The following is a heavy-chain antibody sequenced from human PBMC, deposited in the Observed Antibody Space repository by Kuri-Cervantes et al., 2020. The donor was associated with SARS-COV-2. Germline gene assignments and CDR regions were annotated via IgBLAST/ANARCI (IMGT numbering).Heavy chain of an antibody. CDR1: GFPFKNHA. CDR2: IGATGDIT. J-gene: IGHJ6*02. Sequence: GGSLRLSCTASGFPFKNHAVTWVRQAPGKGLEWVSSIGATGDITYSPDSVKGRFTISRDNSKNTVSLQIDSLEAQDTAVYYCAKGALFAMDVWGQGATVTVSS. CDR3: AKGALFAMDV. V-gene: IGHV3-23*01.